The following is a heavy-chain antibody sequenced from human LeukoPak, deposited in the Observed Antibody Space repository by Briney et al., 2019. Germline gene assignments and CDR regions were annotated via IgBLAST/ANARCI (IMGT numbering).Heavy chain of an antibody. J-gene: IGHJ3*02. CDR1: GYTFTGYY. CDR2: INPNSGDT. V-gene: IGHV1-2*02. D-gene: IGHD3-22*01. Sequence: ASVKVSCKASGYTFTGYYIHWVRQAPGQGLEWMGWINPNSGDTNYAQKFQGRVSMTGDTSISTAYMELSRLRSDDTAVYYCARTLVVINDAFDIWGQGTMVTVSS. CDR3: ARTLVVINDAFDI.